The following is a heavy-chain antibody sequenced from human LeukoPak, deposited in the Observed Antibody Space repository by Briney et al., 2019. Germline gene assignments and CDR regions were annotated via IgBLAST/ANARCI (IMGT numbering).Heavy chain of an antibody. Sequence: PSETLSLTCTVSGGSISSSSYYWGWIRQPPGKGLEWIGSIYYSGSTYYNPSLKSRVTISVDTSKNQFSLKLSSVTAADTAVYYCARHPPYYFDYWGRGTLVTVSS. J-gene: IGHJ4*02. CDR3: ARHPPYYFDY. CDR1: GGSISSSSYY. CDR2: IYYSGST. V-gene: IGHV4-39*01.